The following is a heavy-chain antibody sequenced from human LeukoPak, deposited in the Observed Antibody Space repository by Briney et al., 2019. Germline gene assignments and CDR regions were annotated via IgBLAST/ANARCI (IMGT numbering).Heavy chain of an antibody. CDR3: ARGSHCGGDCYSLFES. D-gene: IGHD2-21*02. CDR1: GVSFSSYT. J-gene: IGHJ1*01. V-gene: IGHV3-23*01. CDR2: ISGSGGAT. Sequence: GGSLRLSCAASGVSFSSYTMMWVRQAPGKGLEWVSAISGSGGATNYADSVKGRFTISRDNAKNTLYLQMDSLRVEDTAVYHCARGSHCGGDCYSLFESWGQGTLATVSS.